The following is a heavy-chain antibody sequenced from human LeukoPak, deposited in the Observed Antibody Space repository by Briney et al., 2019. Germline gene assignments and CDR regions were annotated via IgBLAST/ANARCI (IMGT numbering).Heavy chain of an antibody. Sequence: PGGSLRLSCAASGFSVSSNYMSWVRQAPGKGLEWVSVIYSGGSTYYADSVKGRFTISRDNSKNTLYLQMNSLRAEDTAVYYCARDQFGDSSGYYYFYYYGIDVWGQGTTVTVSS. D-gene: IGHD3-22*01. J-gene: IGHJ6*02. CDR1: GFSVSSNY. CDR2: IYSGGST. CDR3: ARDQFGDSSGYYYFYYYGIDV. V-gene: IGHV3-66*01.